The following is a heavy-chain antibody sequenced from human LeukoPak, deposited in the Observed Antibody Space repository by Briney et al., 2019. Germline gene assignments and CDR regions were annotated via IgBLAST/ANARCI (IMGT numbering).Heavy chain of an antibody. D-gene: IGHD2-2*01. CDR2: IRYDGSNK. J-gene: IGHJ4*02. CDR1: GFTFSSYG. Sequence: PGGSLRLSCAASGFTFSSYGMHWVRQAPGKGLEWVAFIRYDGSNKYYADSVKGRFTIRRDNAKNTLYLQMNSLRAEDTAVYYCVRLGYCSSNSCPFDYWGQGTLVTVSS. V-gene: IGHV3-30*02. CDR3: VRLGYCSSNSCPFDY.